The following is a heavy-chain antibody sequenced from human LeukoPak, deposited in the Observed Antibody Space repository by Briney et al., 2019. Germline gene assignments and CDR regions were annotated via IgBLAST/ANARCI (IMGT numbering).Heavy chain of an antibody. D-gene: IGHD2-15*01. CDR2: IYTGGNT. CDR3: AKAEGYCSGTWCFRWFDW. CDR1: GFTFDSNY. Sequence: GGSLRLSCAASGFTFDSNYLSWVRQAPGKGLEWVSTIYTGGNTYYAASVKGRFTISRDFSKNTVFLHMNSLRAEDTAMYYCAKAEGYCSGTWCFRWFDWWGQGTLVTVSS. J-gene: IGHJ4*02. V-gene: IGHV3-53*01.